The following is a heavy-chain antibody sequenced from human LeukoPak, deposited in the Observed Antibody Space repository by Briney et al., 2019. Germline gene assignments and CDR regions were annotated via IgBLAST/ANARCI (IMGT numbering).Heavy chain of an antibody. CDR2: IYYSGST. CDR3: ARGQGATVPQVGKNWFDP. D-gene: IGHD1-26*01. V-gene: IGHV4-39*07. CDR1: GGSISSSSYY. J-gene: IGHJ5*02. Sequence: SETLSLTCTVSGGSISSSSYYWGWIRQPPGKGLEWIGSIYYSGSTYYNPSLKSRVTISVDTSKNRFSLRLSSVTAADTAVYYCARGQGATVPQVGKNWFDPWGQGTRVTVSS.